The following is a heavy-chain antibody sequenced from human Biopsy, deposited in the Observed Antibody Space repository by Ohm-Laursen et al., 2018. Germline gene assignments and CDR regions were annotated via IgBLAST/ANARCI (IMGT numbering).Heavy chain of an antibody. CDR3: ARLSTLFGVADFTDD. J-gene: IGHJ4*02. V-gene: IGHV4-4*08. D-gene: IGHD3-3*01. CDR1: GASVRSHF. CDR2: ISNSGTT. Sequence: SDTLSLTCTLSGASVRSHFLTWIRQPPGKGLQWIGSISNSGTTKSSPPLKSRINISLHTSKNQLSLKLTSVTAADTAVYYCARLSTLFGVADFTDDWGQGTLATVSS.